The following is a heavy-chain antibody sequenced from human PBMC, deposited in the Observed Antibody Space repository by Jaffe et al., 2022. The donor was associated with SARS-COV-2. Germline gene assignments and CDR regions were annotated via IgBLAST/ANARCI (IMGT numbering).Heavy chain of an antibody. CDR1: GFTFNNYW. CDR2: INSDGSST. CDR3: ARDYDFWTGHLDY. V-gene: IGHV3-74*01. J-gene: IGHJ4*02. D-gene: IGHD3-3*01. Sequence: EVQLVESGGGLVQPGGSLRLSCAASGFTFNNYWMHWVRQAPGRGLVWVSRINSDGSSTTYADSVKGRFTISRDNAKNTLFLQMNSLRAEDTAVYYCARDYDFWTGHLDYWGQGTLVTVSS.